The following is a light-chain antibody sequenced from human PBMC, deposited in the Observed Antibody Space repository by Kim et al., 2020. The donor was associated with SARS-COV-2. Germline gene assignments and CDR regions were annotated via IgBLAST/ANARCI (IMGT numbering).Light chain of an antibody. CDR3: QQYNNWPRT. J-gene: IGKJ2*01. Sequence: EIVLTQSPATLSVSLGESASLSCRASQTVHDNLAWYQQKPGQAPRLLIYDRVARATGIPARFSGSGTGTEFTLTISSLQSEDFAVYYCQQYNNWPRTFDLGTKLEI. V-gene: IGKV3-15*01. CDR1: QTVHDN. CDR2: DRV.